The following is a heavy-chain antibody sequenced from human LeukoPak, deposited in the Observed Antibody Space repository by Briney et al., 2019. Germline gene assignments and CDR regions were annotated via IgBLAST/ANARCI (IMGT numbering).Heavy chain of an antibody. CDR3: ARHVAASSWRHFDY. J-gene: IGHJ4*02. D-gene: IGHD6-13*01. CDR2: IYPGDSDT. Sequence: GESLKISCRGSGCSFTSYWIGWVRQMPGKGLEWMGIIYPGDSDTRYSPSFQGQVTISADKSISTAYLQWSSLKASDTAMYYCARHVAASSWRHFDYWGQGTLVTVSS. V-gene: IGHV5-51*01. CDR1: GCSFTSYW.